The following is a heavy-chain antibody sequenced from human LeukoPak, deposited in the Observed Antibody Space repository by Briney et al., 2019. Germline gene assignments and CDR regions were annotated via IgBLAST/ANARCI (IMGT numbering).Heavy chain of an antibody. J-gene: IGHJ6*03. V-gene: IGHV1-18*01. Sequence: ASVKVSCKASGYTFTSYGISWVRQAPGQGREWMGWISAYTGNTNFEQKLQGRVTTTTDTSRSTAYMELRSLRSDDTAVYYCARATSDYSYYMDVWGKGTTVTVSS. CDR3: ARATSDYSYYMDV. CDR2: ISAYTGNT. CDR1: GYTFTSYG.